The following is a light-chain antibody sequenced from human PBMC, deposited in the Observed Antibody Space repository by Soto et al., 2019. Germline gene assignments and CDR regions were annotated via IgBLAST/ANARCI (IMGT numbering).Light chain of an antibody. CDR3: QSYDSSLSGSEV. J-gene: IGLJ1*01. CDR1: SSNIGAGYD. Sequence: QSVLTQPPSVSGAPGQRVTISCTGSSSNIGAGYDVHWYQQLPGTAPKLLIYGNSNRPSGVPDRFSGSKSGTSASLAITGLQAEDEADYYCQSYDSSLSGSEVFGTGNKVTXI. CDR2: GNS. V-gene: IGLV1-40*01.